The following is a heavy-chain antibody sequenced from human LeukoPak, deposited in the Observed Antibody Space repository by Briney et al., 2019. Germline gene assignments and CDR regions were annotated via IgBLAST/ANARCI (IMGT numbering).Heavy chain of an antibody. CDR3: ARDVEGGAPWLPMDYYYGMDV. D-gene: IGHD6-19*01. Sequence: SETLSLTCAVYGGSFSGYYWSWIRQPPGKGLEWIGEINHSGSTNYNPSLKSRVAISVDTSKNQFSLKLSSVTAADTAVYYCARDVEGGAPWLPMDYYYGMDVWGQGTTVTVSS. J-gene: IGHJ6*02. CDR2: INHSGST. V-gene: IGHV4-34*01. CDR1: GGSFSGYY.